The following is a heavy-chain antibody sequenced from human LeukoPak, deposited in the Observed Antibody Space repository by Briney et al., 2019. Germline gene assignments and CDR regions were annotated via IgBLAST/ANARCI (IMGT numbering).Heavy chain of an antibody. V-gene: IGHV4-59*01. CDR2: IYYSGST. D-gene: IGHD3-3*02. J-gene: IGHJ4*02. Sequence: SETLSLTCTVSGDSISSYYWSWLRQPPGKGLEWIGYIYYSGSTSYNPSLNPSLKSRITMSVDTSKNQFSLKLSSVTAADTAVYYCARVGRIFGVEFRGQGTLVTVSS. CDR3: ARVGRIFGVEF. CDR1: GDSISSYY.